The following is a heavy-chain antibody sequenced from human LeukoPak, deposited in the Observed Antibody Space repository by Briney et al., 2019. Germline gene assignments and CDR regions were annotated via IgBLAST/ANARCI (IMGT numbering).Heavy chain of an antibody. J-gene: IGHJ4*02. CDR2: IFNSGST. V-gene: IGHV4-59*01. CDR1: GGSISSYY. CDR3: ARGELFSALGY. D-gene: IGHD1-26*01. Sequence: PSETLSLTCTVSGGSISSYYWTWIRQPPGKGLEWIGYIFNSGSTKYNPSLKSRVTISVDTSKNQFSLKLNSVTAADTAVYYCARGELFSALGYWGQGTLVTVSS.